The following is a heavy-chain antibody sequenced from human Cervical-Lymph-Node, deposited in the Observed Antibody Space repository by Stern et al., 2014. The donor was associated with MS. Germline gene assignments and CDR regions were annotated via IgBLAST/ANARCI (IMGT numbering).Heavy chain of an antibody. D-gene: IGHD1-7*01. CDR1: GGSISSYF. CDR2: IYYSGST. J-gene: IGHJ5*02. CDR3: ARSGELREGGWFDP. Sequence: QLQLQESGPGLVKPSETLSLTCTVSGGSISSYFWSWIRQPPGKGLEWIAYIYYSGSTYYNPSLKSRVTLSLDTSRNQFSLRLSSVTAADTAVYYCARSGELREGGWFDPWGQGILVTVSS. V-gene: IGHV4-59*13.